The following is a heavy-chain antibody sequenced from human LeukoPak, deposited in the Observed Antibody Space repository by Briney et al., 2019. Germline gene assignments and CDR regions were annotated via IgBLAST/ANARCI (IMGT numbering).Heavy chain of an antibody. J-gene: IGHJ4*02. V-gene: IGHV3-23*01. D-gene: IGHD4-17*01. Sequence: GGSLRLSCAASGFTFSVYAMRWIRQVPGKGLEWVSFISGSGGSAWHADSAKGRFTISRDNSKNTLYLQMNSLRADDTAVYYCVKGKEVTSSLEGDYWGQGTLVTVSS. CDR3: VKGKEVTSSLEGDY. CDR1: GFTFSVYA. CDR2: ISGSGGSA.